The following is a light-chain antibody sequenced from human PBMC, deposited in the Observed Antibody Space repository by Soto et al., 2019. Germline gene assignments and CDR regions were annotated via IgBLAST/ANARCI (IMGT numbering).Light chain of an antibody. Sequence: DMQMTQSPSSLSASVGDRVTSTCRASQSISSYLNWYQQKPGKAPKLLIYAASSLQSGVPSRFSGSGSGTDFTLTISSLQPEDFATYYCQQSYSTPQTFGQGTKV. V-gene: IGKV1-39*01. CDR2: AAS. CDR3: QQSYSTPQT. CDR1: QSISSY. J-gene: IGKJ1*01.